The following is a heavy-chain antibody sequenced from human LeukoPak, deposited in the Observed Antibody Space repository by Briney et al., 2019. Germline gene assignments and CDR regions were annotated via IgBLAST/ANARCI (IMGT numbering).Heavy chain of an antibody. D-gene: IGHD3-16*01. CDR1: GYTFTGYF. CDR3: ARRGHWFDP. J-gene: IGHJ5*02. Sequence: GASVKVSCKASGYTFTGYFVDWVRQAPGQGLEWMGRINPDTGGTNYAQKFQGRVTMTRDTSISTAYMELSRLRSDDTAVYYCARRGHWFDPWGQGTLVTVSS. CDR2: INPDTGGT. V-gene: IGHV1-2*06.